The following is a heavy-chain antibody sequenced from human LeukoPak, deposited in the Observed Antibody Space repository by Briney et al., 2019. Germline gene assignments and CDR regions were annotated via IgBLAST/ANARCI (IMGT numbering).Heavy chain of an antibody. J-gene: IGHJ5*02. CDR2: MNPNSGNT. CDR3: ARRNYGSPRWFDP. CDR1: GYTFSSYD. V-gene: IGHV1-8*01. D-gene: IGHD3-10*01. Sequence: ASVKVSCKASGYTFSSYDINWVRQATGQGLEWMGWMNPNSGNTGYAQKFQGRVTMTRNTSISTAYMELSSQRSEDTAVYYCARRNYGSPRWFDPWGQGTLVTVSS.